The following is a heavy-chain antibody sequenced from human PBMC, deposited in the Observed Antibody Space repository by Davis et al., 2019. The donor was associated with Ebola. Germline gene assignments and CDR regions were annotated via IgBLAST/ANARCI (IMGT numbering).Heavy chain of an antibody. V-gene: IGHV3-7*01. D-gene: IGHD6-19*01. Sequence: DSVRGRFTISRDNAENSLFLQMDSLRAEDTAVYYCARDLPVDGTFHYFDFWGQGTLVTVYS. CDR3: ARDLPVDGTFHYFDF. J-gene: IGHJ4*02.